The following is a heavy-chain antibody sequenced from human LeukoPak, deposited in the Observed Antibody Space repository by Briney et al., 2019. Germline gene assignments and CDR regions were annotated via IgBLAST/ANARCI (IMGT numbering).Heavy chain of an antibody. Sequence: GGSLRLSCAASGFTFSSYAMSWVRQAPGKGLEWVSYISNIVNTTYKADSVKGRFTIYRDNAKNSLYLQMNSLRAEDTAVYYCARRRSSSSNSDYYYGMDVWGQGTTVTVSS. CDR3: ARRRSSSSNSDYYYGMDV. CDR2: ISNIVNTT. D-gene: IGHD6-6*01. J-gene: IGHJ6*02. CDR1: GFTFSSYA. V-gene: IGHV3-48*03.